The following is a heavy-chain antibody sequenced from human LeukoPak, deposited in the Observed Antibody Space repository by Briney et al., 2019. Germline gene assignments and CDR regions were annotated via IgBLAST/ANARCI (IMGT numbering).Heavy chain of an antibody. J-gene: IGHJ3*02. V-gene: IGHV1-2*02. Sequence: GASVKVSCKASGYTFTGYYIDWVRQAPGQGLEWMGWINSDSGGTNYAQKFQGRVTVTRDTSISTASMELNRLTSDDTAVYYCARESRSGENAFDIWGQGTMVTVSS. CDR2: INSDSGGT. D-gene: IGHD2-15*01. CDR1: GYTFTGYY. CDR3: ARESRSGENAFDI.